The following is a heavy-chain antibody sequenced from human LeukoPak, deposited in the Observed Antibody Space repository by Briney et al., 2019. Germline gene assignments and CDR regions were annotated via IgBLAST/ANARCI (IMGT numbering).Heavy chain of an antibody. J-gene: IGHJ6*02. V-gene: IGHV3-7*01. CDR1: EFTFSSYW. D-gene: IGHD2-21*01. Sequence: RAGGSLRLSCTASEFTFSSYWMSWVRQAPGKGLEWVANIKQSGSEKDYVDSVKGRFTISRDNAKNSLYLQMNNLRAEDTAVYYCARYCGGDCYGMDVWGQGTTVTVSS. CDR2: IKQSGSEK. CDR3: ARYCGGDCYGMDV.